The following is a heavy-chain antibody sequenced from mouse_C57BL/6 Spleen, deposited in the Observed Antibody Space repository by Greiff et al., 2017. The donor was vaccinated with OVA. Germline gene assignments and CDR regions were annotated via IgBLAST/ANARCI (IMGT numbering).Heavy chain of an antibody. Sequence: EVKLVESGAELVRPGASVKLSCTASGFNIKDDYMHWVKQRPEQGLEWIGWIDPENGDTEYASKFQGKATITADTSSNTAYLQLSSLTSEDTAVYYCTSYSNYVYWGQGTTLTVSS. D-gene: IGHD2-5*01. CDR2: IDPENGDT. CDR1: GFNIKDDY. V-gene: IGHV14-4*01. J-gene: IGHJ2*01. CDR3: TSYSNYVY.